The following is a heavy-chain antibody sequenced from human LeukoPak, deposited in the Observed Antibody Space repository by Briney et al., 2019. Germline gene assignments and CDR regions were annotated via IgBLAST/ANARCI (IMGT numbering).Heavy chain of an antibody. Sequence: ASVKVSCKASGYTFTDYYMHWVRQAPGQGLEWMGWINPNSGGTNYAQKFQGRVTMTRDTSISTAYMELSRLRSDDTAVYYCARDRTRGYSGYDLDYWGQGTLVTVSS. J-gene: IGHJ4*02. CDR3: ARDRTRGYSGYDLDY. D-gene: IGHD5-12*01. V-gene: IGHV1-2*02. CDR1: GYTFTDYY. CDR2: INPNSGGT.